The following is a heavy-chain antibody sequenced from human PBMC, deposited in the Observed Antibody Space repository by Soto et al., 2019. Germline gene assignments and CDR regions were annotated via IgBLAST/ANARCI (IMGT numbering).Heavy chain of an antibody. CDR3: ARITNRLLEDAFDV. Sequence: QVQLVQSGAEVQKPGDSVKVTCKASGYTFTRYGISWVRQAPGQGLEWMGWISAYNGNTNYAQKLQGRVTMTTDTSTSTAYMELGSLRSDDTAVYHCARITNRLLEDAFDVWGQGTMVTVSS. CDR2: ISAYNGNT. CDR1: GYTFTRYG. D-gene: IGHD3-3*01. J-gene: IGHJ3*01. V-gene: IGHV1-18*01.